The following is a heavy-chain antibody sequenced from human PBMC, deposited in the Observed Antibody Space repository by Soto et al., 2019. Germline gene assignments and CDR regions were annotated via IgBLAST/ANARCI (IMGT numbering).Heavy chain of an antibody. CDR2: FDPEDGES. V-gene: IGHV1-24*01. D-gene: IGHD1-26*01. CDR1: GYNLLELS. J-gene: IGHJ4*02. Sequence: GASVKVSCKVSGYNLLELSMHWVRQTPGKEFEWMGGFDPEDGESIYAQKFQDRITMTEDSSTNTAYMELTGLRSEDSAMYYCATLPSDWGQGTPVTFSS. CDR3: ATLPSD.